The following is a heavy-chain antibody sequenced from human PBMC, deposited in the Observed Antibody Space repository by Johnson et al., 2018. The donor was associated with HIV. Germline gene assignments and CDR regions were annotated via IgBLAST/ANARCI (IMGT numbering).Heavy chain of an antibody. CDR1: GFTFSTYV. CDR3: ARDLGGHAFDI. Sequence: VQLVESGGGLVQPGGSLRLSCAASGFTFSTYVMTWVRQAPGQGLEWVSSISDSGDSAFHAHSVKGRFTISRDNSKNTLYLQMGSLRAEDMAVYYCARDLGGHAFDIWGQGTMVTVSS. V-gene: IGHV3-23*04. D-gene: IGHD3-16*01. J-gene: IGHJ3*02. CDR2: ISDSGDSA.